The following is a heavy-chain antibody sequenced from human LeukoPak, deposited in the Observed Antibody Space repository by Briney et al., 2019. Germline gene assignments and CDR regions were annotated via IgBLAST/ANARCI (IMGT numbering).Heavy chain of an antibody. D-gene: IGHD3-16*01. Sequence: GGSLRLSCAASGFTFGSYAMSWVRQAPGKGLEWVSAISGSGGSTYYADSVKGRFTISRDNSKNTLYLQMNSLRAEDTAVYYCAKDLGDYVWGSHGYFDYWGQGTLVTVSS. V-gene: IGHV3-23*01. CDR1: GFTFGSYA. CDR2: ISGSGGST. CDR3: AKDLGDYVWGSHGYFDY. J-gene: IGHJ4*02.